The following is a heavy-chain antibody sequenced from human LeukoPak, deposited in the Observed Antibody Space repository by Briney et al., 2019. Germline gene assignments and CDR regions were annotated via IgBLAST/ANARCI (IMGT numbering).Heavy chain of an antibody. CDR1: GFTFSSYW. CDR2: IKQDGSEK. Sequence: GGSLRLSCGASGFTFSSYWMSWVRQAPGKGLEWVANIKQDGSEKYYVDSVKGRFTVSRDNAKNSLYLQMNSLRAEDTAVYYCARDELFDCWGQGALVTVSS. V-gene: IGHV3-7*03. D-gene: IGHD1-7*01. J-gene: IGHJ4*02. CDR3: ARDELFDC.